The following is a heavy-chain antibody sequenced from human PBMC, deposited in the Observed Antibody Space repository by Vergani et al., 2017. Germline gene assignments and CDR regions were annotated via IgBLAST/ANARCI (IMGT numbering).Heavy chain of an antibody. CDR3: ASVDFDWSIPPP. J-gene: IGHJ5*02. Sequence: QVQLVQSGAEVKKPGSSVKVSCKASGGTFSSFAISWVRQAPGQGLEWMGVIIPIFGTANYAQKFQGRVTITADESTSTAYMELSSLRSEDTAVYYCASVDFDWSIPPPWGQGTLVTVSS. V-gene: IGHV1-69*12. CDR1: GGTFSSFA. D-gene: IGHD3-9*01. CDR2: IIPIFGTA.